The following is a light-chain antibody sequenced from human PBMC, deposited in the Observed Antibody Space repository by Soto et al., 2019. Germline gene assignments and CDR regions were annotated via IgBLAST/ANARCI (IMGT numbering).Light chain of an antibody. CDR3: GSWDSSLSAYV. Sequence: QSVMTQPPSVSAAPGQKVNISCSGSSSNIGGNSVSWYQQLPGTAPKLLIYDDDKRPSGIPDRFSGTKSGTSATLGITGFQTGDEADYYCGSWDSSLSAYVFATGTNLTVL. V-gene: IGLV1-51*01. CDR1: SSNIGGNS. CDR2: DDD. J-gene: IGLJ1*01.